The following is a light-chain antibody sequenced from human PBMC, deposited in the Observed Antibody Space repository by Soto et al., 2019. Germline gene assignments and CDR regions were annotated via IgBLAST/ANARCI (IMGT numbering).Light chain of an antibody. CDR2: SAS. J-gene: IGKJ1*01. Sequence: DIQITQSPSSVSSSVGDRVTITCRAIQDINKWLAWYQQKPGTAPKLLIYSASSLYTGVPSRFSGSGSGTEFTLTINSLQPDDFATYYCQQYNNYPWTFGQGTKVDIK. V-gene: IGKV1D-16*01. CDR3: QQYNNYPWT. CDR1: QDINKW.